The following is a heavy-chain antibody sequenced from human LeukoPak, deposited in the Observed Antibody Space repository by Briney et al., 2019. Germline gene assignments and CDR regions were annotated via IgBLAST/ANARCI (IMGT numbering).Heavy chain of an antibody. Sequence: NPSETLSLTCTVSGASISSGTYSWSWIRQPPGEGLEWIGYIYHTGSTYYNPSLKGRVTISVDRSKNQFSLNLNFVTAADTALYYCARGDGSGSGRWFDPWGQGTLITVSS. CDR3: ARGDGSGSGRWFDP. J-gene: IGHJ5*02. D-gene: IGHD3-10*01. CDR1: GASISSGTYS. CDR2: IYHTGST. V-gene: IGHV4-30-2*01.